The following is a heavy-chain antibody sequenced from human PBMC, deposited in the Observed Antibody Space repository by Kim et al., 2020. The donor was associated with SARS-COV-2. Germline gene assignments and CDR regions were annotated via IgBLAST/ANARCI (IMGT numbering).Heavy chain of an antibody. Sequence: YYVDSVKGRFTISRDNAKNSLYLQMNSLRAEDTAVYYCARDIDSSGYYYGWGQGTLVTVSS. D-gene: IGHD3-22*01. CDR3: ARDIDSSGYYYG. J-gene: IGHJ4*02. V-gene: IGHV3-7*03.